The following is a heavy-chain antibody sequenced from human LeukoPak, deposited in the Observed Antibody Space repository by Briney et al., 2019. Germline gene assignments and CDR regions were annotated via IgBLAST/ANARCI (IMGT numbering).Heavy chain of an antibody. D-gene: IGHD3-10*01. CDR1: GDSISTYY. V-gene: IGHV4-59*01. CDR3: ARGTITMVRGVIK. J-gene: IGHJ1*01. CDR2: IYNSGRT. Sequence: SETLSLTCTVSGDSISTYYWSWIRQPPGKRLEWIGYIYNSGRTNYNPSLKSRVTISVDTSKNQFSLKLSSVTAADTAVYYCARGTITMVRGVIKWGQGTLVTVSS.